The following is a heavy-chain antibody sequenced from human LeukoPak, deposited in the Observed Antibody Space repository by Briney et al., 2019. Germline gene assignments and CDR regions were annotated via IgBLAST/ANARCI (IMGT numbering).Heavy chain of an antibody. Sequence: GGSLRLSCAASGFTFDDYGMSWVRQAPGKGLEWVSAISGSGGSTYYADSVKGRFTISRDNSKNTLYLQMNSLRAEDTAVYYCAKDKGFTTGTVDSYFDYWGQGTLVTVSS. D-gene: IGHD1-1*01. CDR1: GFTFDDYG. CDR2: ISGSGGST. V-gene: IGHV3-23*01. J-gene: IGHJ4*02. CDR3: AKDKGFTTGTVDSYFDY.